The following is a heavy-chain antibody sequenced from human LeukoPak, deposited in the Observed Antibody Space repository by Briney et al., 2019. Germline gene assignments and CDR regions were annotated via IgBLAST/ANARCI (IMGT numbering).Heavy chain of an antibody. CDR3: ARVGYCSSTSCYRFGFDY. D-gene: IGHD2-2*01. V-gene: IGHV5-10-1*01. Sequence: GESLKISCKGFGYSFTSYWISWVRQMPGKGLEWTGRIDPSDSYTNYSPSFQGHVTISADKSISTAYLQWSSLKASDTAMYYCARVGYCSSTSCYRFGFDYWGQGTLVTVSS. J-gene: IGHJ4*02. CDR2: IDPSDSYT. CDR1: GYSFTSYW.